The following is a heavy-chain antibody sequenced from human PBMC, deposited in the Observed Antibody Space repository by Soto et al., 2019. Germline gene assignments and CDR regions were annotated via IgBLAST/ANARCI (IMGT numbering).Heavy chain of an antibody. Sequence: ASVKVSCKASGFTFTSSAVQWVRQARGQRLEWIGWIVVGSGNTNYAQKFQERVTITRDMSTSTAYMELSSLRSEDTAVYYCAAVPQYFDWLFFDPWGQGTLVTVSS. CDR2: IVVGSGNT. J-gene: IGHJ5*02. V-gene: IGHV1-58*01. D-gene: IGHD3-9*01. CDR3: AAVPQYFDWLFFDP. CDR1: GFTFTSSA.